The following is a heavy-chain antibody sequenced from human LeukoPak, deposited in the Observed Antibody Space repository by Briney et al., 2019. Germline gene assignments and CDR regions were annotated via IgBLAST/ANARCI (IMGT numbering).Heavy chain of an antibody. J-gene: IGHJ4*02. Sequence: PSETLSLTCTVSGGSISSSSYYWGWIRQPPGKGLEWIGSIYYSGSTYYNPSLKSRVTISVDTSKNQFSLKLSSVTAADTAVYYCAREITGDLFDYWGQGTLVTVSS. CDR3: AREITGDLFDY. D-gene: IGHD7-27*01. CDR2: IYYSGST. V-gene: IGHV4-39*07. CDR1: GGSISSSSYY.